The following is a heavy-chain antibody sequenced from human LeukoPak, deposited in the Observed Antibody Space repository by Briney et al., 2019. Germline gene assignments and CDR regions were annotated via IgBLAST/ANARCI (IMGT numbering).Heavy chain of an antibody. CDR2: IYYSGST. D-gene: IGHD6-19*01. V-gene: IGHV4-39*01. CDR1: GGSISSSSYY. Sequence: SETLSLTCTVSGGSISSSSYYWGWIRQPPGKGLEWIGSIYYSGSTYYNPSLKSRVTISVDTSKNQFSLKLSSVTAADTAVYYCARPNSGWYFDCWGQGTLVTVSS. J-gene: IGHJ4*02. CDR3: ARPNSGWYFDC.